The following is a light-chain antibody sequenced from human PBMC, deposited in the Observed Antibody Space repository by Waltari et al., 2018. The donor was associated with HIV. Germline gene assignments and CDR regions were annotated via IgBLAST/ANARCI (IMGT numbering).Light chain of an antibody. CDR1: SSDIGGSNY. CDR3: LCYTISHTRV. Sequence: QSALTQPASASGSPGQSITISCTGTSSDIGGSNYISWYQQYPGKDPKLMIYEVSKRPSGVSYRYSGSKSENPASLTISGIQSEDDGDYYCLCYTISHTRVFGTGTSVTVL. CDR2: EVS. J-gene: IGLJ1*01. V-gene: IGLV2-14*01.